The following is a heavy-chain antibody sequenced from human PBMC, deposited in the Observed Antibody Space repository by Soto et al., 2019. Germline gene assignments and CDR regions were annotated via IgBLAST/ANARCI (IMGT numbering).Heavy chain of an antibody. CDR1: GYTFTNYT. CDR3: ARFVLRGLILKSWFEP. J-gene: IGHJ5*02. Sequence: QVQLVQSGAEVKKPGASVRVSCKASGYTFTNYTIHWMRQAPGQSLEWMGWINADNGETKISQKFQGRVTISRDTSAGSAYMELSSLRSEDTAGYYCARFVLRGLILKSWFEPWGQGTLVTVSS. CDR2: INADNGET. D-gene: IGHD3-10*01. V-gene: IGHV1-3*01.